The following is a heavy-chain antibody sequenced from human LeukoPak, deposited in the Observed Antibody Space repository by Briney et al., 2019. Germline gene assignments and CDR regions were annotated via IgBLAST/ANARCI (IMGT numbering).Heavy chain of an antibody. D-gene: IGHD2-2*01. CDR3: ARSPRGYQLPHKY. Sequence: GASVKVSCKASGGTFSSYAISWVRQAPGQGLEWMGGIIPIFGTANYAQKFQGRVTITADESTSTAYMELSSLRSEDTAVYYCARSPRGYQLPHKYWGQGTLVTVSS. V-gene: IGHV1-69*13. J-gene: IGHJ4*02. CDR1: GGTFSSYA. CDR2: IIPIFGTA.